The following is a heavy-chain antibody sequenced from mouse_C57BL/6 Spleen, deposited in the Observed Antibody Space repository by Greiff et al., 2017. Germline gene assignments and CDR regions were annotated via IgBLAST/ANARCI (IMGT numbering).Heavy chain of an antibody. CDR1: GYTFTSYW. Sequence: VQLQQPGAELVRPGTSVKLSCKASGYTFTSYWMHWVKQRPGQGLEWIGVIDPSDSYTNYNQKFKGKATLTVDTSSSTAYMQLSSLTSEDSAVYYCASITTVLRPFAYWGQGTLVTVSA. V-gene: IGHV1-59*01. CDR2: IDPSDSYT. J-gene: IGHJ3*01. CDR3: ASITTVLRPFAY. D-gene: IGHD1-1*01.